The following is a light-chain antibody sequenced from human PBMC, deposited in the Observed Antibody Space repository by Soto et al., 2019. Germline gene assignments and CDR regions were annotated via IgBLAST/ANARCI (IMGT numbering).Light chain of an antibody. Sequence: DIQMTQSPSTLSASVGDRVTITCRASQSISSWLAWYQQKPGKAPRLLIYKASNLNSGVPSRFSGSGSGTEFTLTISNLQPDDFGTYYCQQYDSYSPAFTFSPGTKVDIK. J-gene: IGKJ3*01. CDR2: KAS. CDR3: QQYDSYSPAFT. CDR1: QSISSW. V-gene: IGKV1-5*03.